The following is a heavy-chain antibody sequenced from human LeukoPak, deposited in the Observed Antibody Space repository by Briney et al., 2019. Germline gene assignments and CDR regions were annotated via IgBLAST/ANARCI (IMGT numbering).Heavy chain of an antibody. CDR2: IRSKANSYAT. J-gene: IGHJ3*02. Sequence: GGSLRLSCAASGFTFSGSVMHWVRQASGKGLEWVGRIRSKANSYATAYAASVKGRFTISRDDSKNTAYLQMNSLRAEDTAVYYCANFEDGSGRIAFDIWGQGTMVTVSS. V-gene: IGHV3-73*01. CDR1: GFTFSGSV. D-gene: IGHD3-10*01. CDR3: ANFEDGSGRIAFDI.